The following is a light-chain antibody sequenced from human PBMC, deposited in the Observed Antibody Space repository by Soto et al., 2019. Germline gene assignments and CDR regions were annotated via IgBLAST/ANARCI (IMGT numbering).Light chain of an antibody. CDR2: GAS. V-gene: IGKV3-20*01. Sequence: EIVLTQSPGTLSLSPGERATLSCRASQSVSSSDLAWYQQKPGQAPRLLIYGASSRATDIPERFSGSGSGIDFTLTISRLEPEDFAVYYCQHYGSSRTFGQGTKVEIK. CDR3: QHYGSSRT. J-gene: IGKJ1*01. CDR1: QSVSSSD.